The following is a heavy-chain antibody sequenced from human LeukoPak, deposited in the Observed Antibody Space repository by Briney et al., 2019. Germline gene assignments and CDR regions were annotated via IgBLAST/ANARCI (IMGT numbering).Heavy chain of an antibody. V-gene: IGHV3-23*01. Sequence: GGSLRLSCAASGFTFSSYAMSWVRQAPGKGLEWVSGISGSGGSTYYADSVKGRFTISRDNSKNTLYVQMNSLRAEDTAVYYCARDTAMTTVTYFDYWGQGTLVTVSS. J-gene: IGHJ4*02. CDR1: GFTFSSYA. CDR2: ISGSGGST. D-gene: IGHD4-17*01. CDR3: ARDTAMTTVTYFDY.